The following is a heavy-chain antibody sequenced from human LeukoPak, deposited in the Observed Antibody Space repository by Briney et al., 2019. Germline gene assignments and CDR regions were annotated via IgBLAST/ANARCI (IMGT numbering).Heavy chain of an antibody. CDR3: ARSRYLVRTPYFDY. J-gene: IGHJ4*02. Sequence: SETLSLTCTVSGGSISSSSYYWGWIRQPPGKGLEWIGSIYYSGSTYYNPSLKSRVTISVDTSKNQFSLKLSSVTAADTAVYYCARSRYLVRTPYFDYWGQGTLVTVSS. CDR1: GGSISSSSYY. V-gene: IGHV4-39*07. D-gene: IGHD1-14*01. CDR2: IYYSGST.